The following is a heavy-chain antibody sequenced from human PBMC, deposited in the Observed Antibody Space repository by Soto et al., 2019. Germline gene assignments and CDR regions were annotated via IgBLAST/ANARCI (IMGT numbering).Heavy chain of an antibody. D-gene: IGHD6-19*01. Sequence: QVHLVESGGGVVQPGRSLRLSCAASGFSFLSFGMHWVRQAPGKGLEWVAVISHDGSNKYYADSMQGRFTISRDNSENTLYLQVNSLRAEDTAVYYCAKGTMAVAGYFYYFDYWGQGTLVTVSS. CDR2: ISHDGSNK. J-gene: IGHJ4*02. CDR3: AKGTMAVAGYFYYFDY. V-gene: IGHV3-30*18. CDR1: GFSFLSFG.